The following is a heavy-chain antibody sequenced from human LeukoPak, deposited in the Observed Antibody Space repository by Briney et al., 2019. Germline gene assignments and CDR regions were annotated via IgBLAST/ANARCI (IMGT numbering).Heavy chain of an antibody. J-gene: IGHJ4*02. CDR2: IWFDGSNM. CDR3: ARGPQPYGDYPKV. D-gene: IGHD4-17*01. CDR1: GFTFSSYG. Sequence: GGSLRLSCAASGFTFSSYGMHWVRQAPGKGLEWVAVIWFDGSNMYYADSVKGRFTISRDNSKNTLYLQMNSLRAEDTAVYYCARGPQPYGDYPKVWGQGTLVTVSS. V-gene: IGHV3-33*01.